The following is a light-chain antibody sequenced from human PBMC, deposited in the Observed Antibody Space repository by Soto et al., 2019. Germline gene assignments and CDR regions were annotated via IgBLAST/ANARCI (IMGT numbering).Light chain of an antibody. CDR2: EVS. CDR1: NSDVGGYNY. V-gene: IGLV2-8*01. CDR3: SSFADNNNVV. J-gene: IGLJ3*02. Sequence: QSVLTQPPSASGSPGQSVTISCTGTNSDVGGYNYVSWYQQHPGKAPKLIIYEVSQRPSGVPDRFSGSKSGNTASLTVSGLQVEDEADYYCSSFADNNNVVFGGGTKVTVL.